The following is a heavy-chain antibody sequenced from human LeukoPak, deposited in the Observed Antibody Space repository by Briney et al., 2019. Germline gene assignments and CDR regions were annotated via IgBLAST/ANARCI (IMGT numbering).Heavy chain of an antibody. J-gene: IGHJ5*02. CDR2: IYYSGST. D-gene: IGHD2-8*01. CDR1: GGSISSYY. V-gene: IGHV4-59*01. CDR3: ARDGVNGRLDP. Sequence: SETLSLTCTVSGGSISSYYWSWIRQPPGKGLEWIGYIYYSGSTNYNPSLKSRVTISVDTSKNQFSLKLSSVTAADTAVYYCARDGVNGRLDPWGQGTLVTVSS.